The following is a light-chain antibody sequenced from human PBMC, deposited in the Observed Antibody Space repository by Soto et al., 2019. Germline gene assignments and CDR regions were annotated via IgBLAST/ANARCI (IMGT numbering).Light chain of an antibody. CDR2: EVS. CDR3: SSYAGSNNLV. J-gene: IGLJ2*01. V-gene: IGLV2-8*01. CDR1: SSDVGGYNY. Sequence: VLTQPPSASGSPGQSVTISCTGTSSDVGGYNYVSWYQQHPGKAPKLMIYEVSKRPSGVPDRFSGSKSGNTASLTVSGLQAEDEADYYCSSYAGSNNLVFGGGTKLTVL.